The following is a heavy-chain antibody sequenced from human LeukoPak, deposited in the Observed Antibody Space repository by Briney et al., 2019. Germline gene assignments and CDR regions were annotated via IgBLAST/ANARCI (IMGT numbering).Heavy chain of an antibody. CDR2: INPNSGGT. CDR3: ARAYYYDSSGYFDY. D-gene: IGHD3-22*01. Sequence: ASVKVSCKASGYTFTGYYMHWVRQAPGQGLEWMGWINPNSGGTNYAQKFQGRVTMTRDTSIGTAYMELSRLRSDDTAVYYCARAYYYDSSGYFDYWGQGTLVTVSS. J-gene: IGHJ4*02. V-gene: IGHV1-2*02. CDR1: GYTFTGYY.